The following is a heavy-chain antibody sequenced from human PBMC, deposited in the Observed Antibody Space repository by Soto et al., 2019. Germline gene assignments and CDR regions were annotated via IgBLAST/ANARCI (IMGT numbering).Heavy chain of an antibody. CDR1: GGPISSYY. D-gene: IGHD3-16*02. V-gene: IGHV4-59*01. CDR3: AREVVPYDYIWGSYRNYFDY. Sequence: SETLSLTCTVSGGPISSYYWSWIRQPPGKGLEWIGYIYYSGSTNYNPSLKSRVTISVDTSKNQFSLKLSSVTAADTAVYYCAREVVPYDYIWGSYRNYFDYWGQGTLVTVSS. J-gene: IGHJ4*02. CDR2: IYYSGST.